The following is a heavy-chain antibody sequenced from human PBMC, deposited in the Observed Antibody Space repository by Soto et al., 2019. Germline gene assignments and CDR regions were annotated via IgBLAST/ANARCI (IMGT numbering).Heavy chain of an antibody. CDR1: GGSISSGDYY. Sequence: QVQLQESGPGLVKPSQTLSLTCTVSGGSISSGDYYWSWIRQPPGKVLEWIGYIYYSGSTYYIPSLKMRVTITVDTSTNQYSLKLSSVNAADTAVYYCARDRKVRGVIAVDYWGQGTLVTVSS. D-gene: IGHD3-10*01. CDR2: IYYSGST. J-gene: IGHJ4*02. V-gene: IGHV4-30-4*01. CDR3: ARDRKVRGVIAVDY.